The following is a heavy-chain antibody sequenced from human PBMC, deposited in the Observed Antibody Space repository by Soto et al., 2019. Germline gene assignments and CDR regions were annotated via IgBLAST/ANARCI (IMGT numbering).Heavy chain of an antibody. J-gene: IGHJ4*02. D-gene: IGHD3-22*01. CDR3: ARVPFGDSSGYPLVPGLYYFDY. CDR1: GYTFTSYY. CDR2: INPSGGST. Sequence: GASVKASCKASGYTFTSYYMHWVRQAPGQGLEWMGIINPSGGSTSYAQKFQGRVTMTRDTSTSTVYMELSSLRSEDTAVYYCARVPFGDSSGYPLVPGLYYFDYWGQGTLVTVSS. V-gene: IGHV1-46*03.